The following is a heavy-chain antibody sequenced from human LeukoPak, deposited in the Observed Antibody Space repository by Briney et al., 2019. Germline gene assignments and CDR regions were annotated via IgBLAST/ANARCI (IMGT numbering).Heavy chain of an antibody. CDR2: INPDGTIP. D-gene: IGHD2-8*01. CDR1: GFTFRNYW. Sequence: PGGSLRLSCAASGFTFRNYWMHWARQVPGKGLVWVSRINPDGTIPHYADSVKGRFTISRDNAKNILYLQMNSLRVEDTAIYYCVRGTNDWTGIDYWGQGILATVSS. V-gene: IGHV3-74*01. CDR3: VRGTNDWTGIDY. J-gene: IGHJ4*02.